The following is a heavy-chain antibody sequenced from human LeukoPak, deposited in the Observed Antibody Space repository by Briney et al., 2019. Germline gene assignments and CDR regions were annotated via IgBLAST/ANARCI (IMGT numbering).Heavy chain of an antibody. D-gene: IGHD4-17*01. V-gene: IGHV3-48*04. J-gene: IGHJ4*02. CDR1: GFTFSSYW. CDR2: ISSSGSTI. CDR3: ARDHTVTNHY. Sequence: PGGSLRLSCAASGFTFSSYWMTWVRQAPGKGLEWVSYISSSGSTIYYADSVKGRFTISRDNAKNSLYLQMNSLRAEDTAVYYCARDHTVTNHYWGQGTLVTVSS.